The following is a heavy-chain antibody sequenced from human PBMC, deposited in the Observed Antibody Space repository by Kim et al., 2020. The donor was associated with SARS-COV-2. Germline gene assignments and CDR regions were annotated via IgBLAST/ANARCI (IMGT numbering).Heavy chain of an antibody. CDR3: ARDGLGVRGVLYYGMDV. CDR1: GYTFTSYA. V-gene: IGHV1-3*01. CDR2: INAGNGNT. Sequence: ASVKVSCKASGYTFTSYAMHWVRQAPGQRLEWMGWINAGNGNTKYSQKFQGRVTITRDTSASTAYMELSSLRSEDTAVYYCARDGLGVRGVLYYGMDVWGQGTTVTVSS. J-gene: IGHJ6*02. D-gene: IGHD3-10*01.